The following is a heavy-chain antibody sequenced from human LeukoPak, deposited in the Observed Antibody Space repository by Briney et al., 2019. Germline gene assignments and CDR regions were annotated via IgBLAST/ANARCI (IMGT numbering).Heavy chain of an antibody. CDR2: ISPSGDNT. D-gene: IGHD2-2*02. Sequence: GGSLRLSCAASGFIFSDYYMSWIRQAPGKGLEWVSAISPSGDNTYYADSMKGRFTISRDNSRNTLYLQVNTLRAADTALYYCAKTDCTSTSCYIGWLDPWGQGTLVTVSS. J-gene: IGHJ5*02. CDR1: GFIFSDYY. CDR3: AKTDCTSTSCYIGWLDP. V-gene: IGHV3-23*01.